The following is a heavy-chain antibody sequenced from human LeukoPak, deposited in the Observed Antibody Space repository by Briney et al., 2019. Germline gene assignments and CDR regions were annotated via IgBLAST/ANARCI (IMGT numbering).Heavy chain of an antibody. CDR3: ARDCRYDFWSGYYYYYYGMDV. V-gene: IGHV1-18*01. CDR2: ISAYNGNT. J-gene: IGHJ6*02. CDR1: GYTFTSYG. Sequence: ASVTVSCKASGYTFTSYGISWVRQAPGQGLEWMGWISAYNGNTNYAQKLQGRVTMTTDTSTSTAYMELRSLRSDDTAVYYCARDCRYDFWSGYYYYYYGMDVWGQGTTVTVSS. D-gene: IGHD3-3*01.